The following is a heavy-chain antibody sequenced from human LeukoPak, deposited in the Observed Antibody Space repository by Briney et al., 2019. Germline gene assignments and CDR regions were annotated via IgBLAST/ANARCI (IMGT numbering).Heavy chain of an antibody. V-gene: IGHV1-18*01. Sequence: ASVKVSCKASGYTFTSYGISWVRQAPGQGLEWMGWISAYNGNTNYAQKLQGRVTMTTDTSTSTASMELRSLSSDDTAVYYCARAQLLWFGELSWRAFDIWGQGTMVTVSS. CDR2: ISAYNGNT. D-gene: IGHD3-10*01. CDR1: GYTFTSYG. CDR3: ARAQLLWFGELSWRAFDI. J-gene: IGHJ3*02.